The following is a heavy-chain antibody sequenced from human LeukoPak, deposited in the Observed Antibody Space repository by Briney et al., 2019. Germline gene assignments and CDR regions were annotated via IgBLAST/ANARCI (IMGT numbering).Heavy chain of an antibody. CDR1: GGSISSYC. CDR2: IYYSGST. CDR3: ARGPYDSSGYYYFDY. D-gene: IGHD3-22*01. Sequence: PSETLSLTCTVSGGSISSYCWSWIRQPPGKGLEWIGYIYYSGSTNYNPSLKSRVTISVDTSKNQFPLKLSSVTAADTAVYYCARGPYDSSGYYYFDYWGQRTLVTVSS. J-gene: IGHJ4*02. V-gene: IGHV4-59*01.